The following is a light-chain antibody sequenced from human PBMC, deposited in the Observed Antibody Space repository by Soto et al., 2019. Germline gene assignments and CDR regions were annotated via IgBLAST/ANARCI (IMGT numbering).Light chain of an antibody. V-gene: IGKV3-20*01. Sequence: EIVLTQSPGTLSLSRGEGATLSCRASQSVSSNYLAWYQQKPGQAPRLLIYGASSRATGVPDRISGSESGTDFTLTISSLQPEDFASYYCQQLNSYPITFGQGTRLEIK. CDR2: GAS. CDR3: QQLNSYPIT. J-gene: IGKJ5*01. CDR1: QSVSSNY.